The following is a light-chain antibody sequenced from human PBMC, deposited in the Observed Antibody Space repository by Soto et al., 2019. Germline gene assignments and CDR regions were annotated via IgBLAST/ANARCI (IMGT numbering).Light chain of an antibody. CDR1: QSVSSS. CDR3: QQYVHWPPGT. Sequence: EIVVTQSPATLSVSPGERVTLSCRASQSVSSSLAWYQQRPGQAPGLLIYDTSTRAPGIAARFSGSGSGTEFTLTTSSLQSEDVAVYYCQQYVHWPPGTFGQGTKVDIK. J-gene: IGKJ1*01. V-gene: IGKV3-15*01. CDR2: DTS.